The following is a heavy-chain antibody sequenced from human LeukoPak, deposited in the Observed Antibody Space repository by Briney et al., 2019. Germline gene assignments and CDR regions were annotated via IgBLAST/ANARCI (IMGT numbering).Heavy chain of an antibody. V-gene: IGHV3-48*03. CDR3: ARVKVDHFWSGYEIDY. CDR1: GFTFSSYE. CDR2: ISSGGSTI. J-gene: IGHJ4*02. Sequence: GGSLRLSCAASGFTFSSYEMNWVRQAPGKGLEWVSYISSGGSTIYYADSVKGRFTISRDNAKNSLYLQMNSLRAEDTAVYYCARVKVDHFWSGYEIDYWGQGTLVTVSS. D-gene: IGHD3-3*02.